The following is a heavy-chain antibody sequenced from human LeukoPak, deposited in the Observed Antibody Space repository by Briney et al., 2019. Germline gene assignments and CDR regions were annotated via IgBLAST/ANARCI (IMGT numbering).Heavy chain of an antibody. CDR3: AKAIPSSIVASDY. D-gene: IGHD1-26*01. J-gene: IGHJ4*02. V-gene: IGHV3-23*01. Sequence: QAGGSLRLSCVASGFTFSSYGMTWVRQAPGKGLEWVSGINYSGGSTKYAESVKGRFTISRDNSKNTLYLQMNSLRVEDTAVYYCAKAIPSSIVASDYWGQGTLVTVSS. CDR2: INYSGGST. CDR1: GFTFSSYG.